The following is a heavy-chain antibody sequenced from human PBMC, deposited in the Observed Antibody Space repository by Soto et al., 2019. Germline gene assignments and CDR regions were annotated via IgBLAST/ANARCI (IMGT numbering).Heavy chain of an antibody. Sequence: GGSLRLSCAASGFTFSSYAMHWVRQAPGKGLEYVSGIRGNGDPPFYADSVKGRFTISRDNSKNTLYLQMSSLSADDTAVYYCVKSRGGNNFDFFDWGQGALVTVSS. CDR2: IRGNGDPP. V-gene: IGHV3-64D*06. D-gene: IGHD5-12*01. J-gene: IGHJ4*02. CDR1: GFTFSSYA. CDR3: VKSRGGNNFDFFD.